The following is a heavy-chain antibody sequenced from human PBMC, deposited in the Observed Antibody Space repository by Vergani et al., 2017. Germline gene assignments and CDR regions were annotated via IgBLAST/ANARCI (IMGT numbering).Heavy chain of an antibody. V-gene: IGHV3-23*01. D-gene: IGHD2-2*01. CDR3: AKAERRHIVVEPAASPGAFDI. Sequence: EVQLLESGGGLVQPGGSLRLSCAASGFTFSSYAMSWVRQAPGKGLEWVSAISGSGGSTYYADSVKGRFTISRDNSKNTLYLQMNSLRAEDTAVYDCAKAERRHIVVEPAASPGAFDIWGQGTMVTVSS. CDR1: GFTFSSYA. CDR2: ISGSGGST. J-gene: IGHJ3*02.